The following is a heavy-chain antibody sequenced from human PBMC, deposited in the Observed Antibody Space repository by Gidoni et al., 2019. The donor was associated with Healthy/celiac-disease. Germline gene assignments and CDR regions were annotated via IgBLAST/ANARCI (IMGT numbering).Heavy chain of an antibody. CDR2: ISYSGRT. CDR3: ARAATDDAFDI. V-gene: IGHV4-59*01. D-gene: IGHD5-12*01. Sequence: HVQLQESGPGLVKPSETLSLPCTVSGSSISSYYWSWLRQPPGKGLEWIGYISYSGRTNYNPSCKSRGTISVDTSKNQCSLKRSSVTAADKAVDYCARAATDDAFDIWGQGTMVTVSS. J-gene: IGHJ3*02. CDR1: GSSISSYY.